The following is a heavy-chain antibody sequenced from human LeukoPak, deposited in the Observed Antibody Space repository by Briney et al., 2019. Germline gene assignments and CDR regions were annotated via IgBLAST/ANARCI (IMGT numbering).Heavy chain of an antibody. V-gene: IGHV4-34*01. CDR2: INHSGST. CDR1: GGSFSGYY. CDR3: ASDIVVVPAAMGSYYYYGMDV. Sequence: PSETLSLTCAVYGGSFSGYYWSWIRQPPGKGLEWIGEINHSGSTNYNPSLKSRVTISVDTSKNQFSLKLSSVTAADTAVYYCASDIVVVPAAMGSYYYYGMDVSGQGTTVTVSS. J-gene: IGHJ6*02. D-gene: IGHD2-2*01.